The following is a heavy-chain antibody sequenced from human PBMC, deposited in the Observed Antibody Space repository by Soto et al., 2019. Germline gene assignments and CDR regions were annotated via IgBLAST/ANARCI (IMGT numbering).Heavy chain of an antibody. V-gene: IGHV4-34*01. CDR1: GGSFRGYY. Sequence: SSETLSLTCAAYGGSFRGYYWSWIRQPPGKGLEWIGEINHGGSSNYIPSLKSRVTIPVDTSKNQFSLKLSSVTAADTAIYYCARLSQHENVWGSYGNFDSWGQGTLVTVSS. CDR3: ARLSQHENVWGSYGNFDS. D-gene: IGHD3-16*01. J-gene: IGHJ4*02. CDR2: INHGGSS.